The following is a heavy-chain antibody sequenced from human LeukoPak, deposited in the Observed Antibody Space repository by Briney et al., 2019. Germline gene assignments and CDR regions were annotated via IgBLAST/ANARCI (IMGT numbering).Heavy chain of an antibody. V-gene: IGHV1-18*04. CDR3: AREGYRGGGSCHPDDAYDI. D-gene: IGHD2-15*01. J-gene: IGHJ3*02. Sequence: ASVKVSCKASGYTFSKYGVSWVRQAPGQGLECMGWISAYKGNTNVAQKFQARVTMTTDTSTSTAYMDLKSLRSDDTAVYYCAREGYRGGGSCHPDDAYDIWGQGTMVTVSS. CDR2: ISAYKGNT. CDR1: GYTFSKYG.